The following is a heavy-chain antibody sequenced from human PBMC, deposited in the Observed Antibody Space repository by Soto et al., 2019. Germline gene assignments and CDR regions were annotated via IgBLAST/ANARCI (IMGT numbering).Heavy chain of an antibody. D-gene: IGHD2-2*01. CDR2: IIPMLTVT. J-gene: IGHJ3*01. CDR3: SIGSWSAETFDV. CDR1: GGTFSTS. V-gene: IGHV1-69*02. Sequence: QVHLEQSGAEVKKPGSSVKVSCKAAGGTFSTSLIWVRQAPGQGLEWMGRIIPMLTVTNSAQKFRGRVTLTADKSTSTAFMELTSLTSDDTAVYYCSIGSWSAETFDVWGQGTMVTVSS.